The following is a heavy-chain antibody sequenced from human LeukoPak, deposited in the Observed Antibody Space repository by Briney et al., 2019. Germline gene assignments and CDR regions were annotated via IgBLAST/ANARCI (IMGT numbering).Heavy chain of an antibody. CDR2: ISSSGSTI. CDR1: GFTFSDYY. Sequence: GGSLRLSCAASGFTFSDYYMSWIRQPPGKGLEWVSYISSSGSTIYYADSVKGRFTISRDNAKNSLYLQINSLRAEDTAVYYCARGSPYYYDSSGHNFDYWGQGTLVTVSS. J-gene: IGHJ4*02. V-gene: IGHV3-11*04. D-gene: IGHD3-22*01. CDR3: ARGSPYYYDSSGHNFDY.